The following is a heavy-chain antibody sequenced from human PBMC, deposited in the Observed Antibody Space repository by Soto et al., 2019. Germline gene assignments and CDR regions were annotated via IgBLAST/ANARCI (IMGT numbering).Heavy chain of an antibody. CDR1: GGTFSSYT. CDR3: VPSHLGELSSDY. Sequence: ASVKVSCKASGGTFSSYTISWVRQAPGQGLEWMGRIIPILGIANYAQKFQGRVTITADKSTSTAYMELSSLRSEDTAVYYCVPSHLGELSSDYRGQGTLVTVSS. CDR2: IIPILGIA. D-gene: IGHD3-16*02. J-gene: IGHJ4*02. V-gene: IGHV1-69*02.